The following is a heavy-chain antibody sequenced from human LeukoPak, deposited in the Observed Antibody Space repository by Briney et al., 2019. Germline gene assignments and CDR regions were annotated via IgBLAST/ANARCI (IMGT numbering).Heavy chain of an antibody. V-gene: IGHV1-69*13. J-gene: IGHJ3*02. Sequence: EASVKVSCKASGGALSSYAISWVRQAPGQGLEWMGGIIPIFGTANYAQKFQGRVTITADESTSTAYMELSSLRSEDTAVYYCASPRSSGWWDDAFDIWGQGTMVTVSS. CDR2: IIPIFGTA. D-gene: IGHD6-19*01. CDR3: ASPRSSGWWDDAFDI. CDR1: GGALSSYA.